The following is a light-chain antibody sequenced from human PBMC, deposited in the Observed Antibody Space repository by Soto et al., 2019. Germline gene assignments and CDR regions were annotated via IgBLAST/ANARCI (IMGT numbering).Light chain of an antibody. CDR1: QSVSNNY. V-gene: IGKV3-20*01. CDR2: GAS. CDR3: QQYGSSPT. Sequence: EIVSTQSSGTLSLSPGERATLSCRASQSVSNNYLAWYQQKPGQAPRLLIYGASSRATGIPDRFSGSGSGTDFTLTISRLEPEDFAVYYCQQYGSSPTFGQGTKVDIK. J-gene: IGKJ1*01.